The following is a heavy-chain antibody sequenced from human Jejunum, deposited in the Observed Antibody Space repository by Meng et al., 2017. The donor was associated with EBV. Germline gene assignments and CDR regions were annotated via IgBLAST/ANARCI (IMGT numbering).Heavy chain of an antibody. CDR3: ARLGGYASGTYYPIDP. V-gene: IGHV4-34*01. CDR2: INHGGGA. CDR1: GGSCSDYY. D-gene: IGHD3-10*01. Sequence: QLRRGAVGLLEPSEPLSPTCAVYGGSCSDYYWTWIRQPPGKGLEWIGEINHGGGAIYNPSLKSRVTISVDTSKNQFSLKLSSVTAADTAVYYCARLGGYASGTYYPIDPWGQGTLVTVSS. J-gene: IGHJ5*02.